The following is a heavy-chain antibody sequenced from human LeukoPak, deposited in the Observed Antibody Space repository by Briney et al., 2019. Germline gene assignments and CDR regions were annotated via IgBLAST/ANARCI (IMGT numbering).Heavy chain of an antibody. D-gene: IGHD3-10*01. CDR3: AGTGLWFGELSPFDY. V-gene: IGHV3-11*01. J-gene: IGHJ4*02. CDR1: GFTFSDYY. CDR2: ISSSGSTI. Sequence: KPGGSLRLSCAASGFTFSDYYMSWIRQAPGKGLEWVSYISSSGSTIYYADSVKGRFTISRDNAKNSLYLQMNSLGSEDTAVYYCAGTGLWFGELSPFDYWGQGTLVTVSS.